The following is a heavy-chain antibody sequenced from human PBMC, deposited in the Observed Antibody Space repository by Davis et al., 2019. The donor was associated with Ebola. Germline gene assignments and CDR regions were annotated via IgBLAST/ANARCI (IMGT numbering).Heavy chain of an antibody. D-gene: IGHD7-27*01. CDR1: GGSFSGYY. CDR2: INHSGST. CDR3: ARGNWGYFRRAFDI. J-gene: IGHJ3*02. Sequence: SETLSLTCAVYGGSFSGYYWSWIRQPPGKGLEWIGEINHSGSTNYNPSLKSRVTISVDTSKNQFSLKLSSVTAADTAVYYCARGNWGYFRRAFDIWAKGQWSPSLQ. V-gene: IGHV4-34*01.